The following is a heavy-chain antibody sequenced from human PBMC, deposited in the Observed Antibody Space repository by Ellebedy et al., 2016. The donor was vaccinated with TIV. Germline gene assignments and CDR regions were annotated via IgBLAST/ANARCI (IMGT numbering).Heavy chain of an antibody. J-gene: IGHJ6*02. V-gene: IGHV3-23*01. CDR2: MTGSGSSA. CDR3: AKPRGGVTTYHAVDV. D-gene: IGHD3-16*01. CDR1: GFSFDTHA. Sequence: GESLKISXVASGFSFDTHAMFWVRQAPGKGLEWVSTMTGSGSSAYYADSVKGRFTISRDNSKGTVYLQMSSLRAEDTAVYYCAKPRGGVTTYHAVDVWGRGTTVSVSS.